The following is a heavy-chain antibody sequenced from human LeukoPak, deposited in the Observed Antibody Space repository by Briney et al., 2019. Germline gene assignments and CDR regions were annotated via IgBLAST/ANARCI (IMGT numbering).Heavy chain of an antibody. Sequence: SETLSLTCTVSGGSISSGGYYWSWIRQHPGKGLEWLGYIYYSGSTYYNPSLKSRVTISVDTSKNQFSLKLSSVTAADTAVYYCAREVVYYDILTGYYNRPIDYWGQGTLVTVSS. D-gene: IGHD3-9*01. V-gene: IGHV4-31*03. J-gene: IGHJ4*02. CDR1: GGSISSGGYY. CDR2: IYYSGST. CDR3: AREVVYYDILTGYYNRPIDY.